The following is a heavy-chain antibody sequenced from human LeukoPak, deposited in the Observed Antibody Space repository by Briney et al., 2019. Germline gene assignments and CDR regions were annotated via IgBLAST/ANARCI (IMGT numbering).Heavy chain of an antibody. V-gene: IGHV1-2*02. Sequence: GASVKVSCKASGYTFTGYYIHWVRQAPGQGLEWVGWIKPDSDNTNFAQKFQGRVTVAWDSSISTAYMELSRLRSDDTAVYYCARDLGYYGSGSYYNFDYWGQGTLVTVSS. CDR2: IKPDSDNT. D-gene: IGHD3-10*01. CDR1: GYTFTGYY. J-gene: IGHJ4*02. CDR3: ARDLGYYGSGSYYNFDY.